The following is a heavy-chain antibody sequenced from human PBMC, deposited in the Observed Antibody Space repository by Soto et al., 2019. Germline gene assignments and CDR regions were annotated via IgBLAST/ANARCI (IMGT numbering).Heavy chain of an antibody. CDR1: GYTFTTYF. V-gene: IGHV1-2*07. J-gene: IGHJ5*02. Sequence: QVQLLQSGAELRKPGASVKVSCKTSGYTFTTYFIHWVRQAPGQGLEWLGWINVDSGDTKSADEFKGRVTMTRDTSITTADMELTSLTSDDTAVYYCARGVFSYESSGSTFDLWGQGTLVTVSS. CDR3: ARGVFSYESSGSTFDL. D-gene: IGHD3-22*01. CDR2: INVDSGDT.